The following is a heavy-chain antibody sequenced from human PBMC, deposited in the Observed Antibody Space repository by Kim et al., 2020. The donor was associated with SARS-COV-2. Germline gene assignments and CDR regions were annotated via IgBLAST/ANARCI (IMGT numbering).Heavy chain of an antibody. CDR2: ISAYNGNT. Sequence: ASVKVSCKASGYTFTSYGISWVRQAPGQGLEWMGWISAYNGNTNYAQKLQGRVTMTTDTSTSTAYMELRSLRSDDTAVYYCARTPIAAVAALDFDYWGQGTLVTVSS. J-gene: IGHJ4*02. V-gene: IGHV1-18*01. D-gene: IGHD6-19*01. CDR1: GYTFTSYG. CDR3: ARTPIAAVAALDFDY.